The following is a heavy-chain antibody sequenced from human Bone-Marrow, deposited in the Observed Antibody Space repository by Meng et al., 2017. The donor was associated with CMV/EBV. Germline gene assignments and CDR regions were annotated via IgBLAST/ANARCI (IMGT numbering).Heavy chain of an antibody. V-gene: IGHV3-30*19. J-gene: IGHJ6*02. CDR2: IWYDGSNK. Sequence: GGSLRLSCAASGFTFSSYGMHWVRQAPGKGLEWVAVIWYDGSNKYYADSVKGRFTISRDNSKNTLYQQMNSLRAEDTAVYYCARDRNVVVPAPRKYYYGMDVWGQGTTVTVSS. CDR1: GFTFSSYG. D-gene: IGHD2-2*01. CDR3: ARDRNVVVPAPRKYYYGMDV.